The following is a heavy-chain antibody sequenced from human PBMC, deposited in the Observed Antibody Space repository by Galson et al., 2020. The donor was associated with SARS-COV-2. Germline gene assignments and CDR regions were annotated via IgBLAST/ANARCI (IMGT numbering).Heavy chain of an antibody. Sequence: GESLKISCTASGFTFGDYAMSWVRQAPGKGLEWVGFIRSKAYGGTTEYAASVKGRFTISRDDSKSIAYLQMNSLKTEDTAVYYCTSRLYYDFWSGSDYWGQGTLVTVSS. J-gene: IGHJ4*02. CDR3: TSRLYYDFWSGSDY. CDR1: GFTFGDYA. D-gene: IGHD3-3*01. CDR2: IRSKAYGGTT. V-gene: IGHV3-49*04.